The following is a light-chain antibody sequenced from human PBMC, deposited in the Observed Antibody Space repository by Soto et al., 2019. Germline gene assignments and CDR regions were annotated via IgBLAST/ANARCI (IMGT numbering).Light chain of an antibody. CDR1: QSVSSN. V-gene: IGKV3-15*01. CDR3: HQYDNWPKT. J-gene: IGKJ5*01. CDR2: GAY. Sequence: EVVVTQSPATLSVSPGERATLSCRASQSVSSNLAWYQQKPGQAARLLIYGAYTRATGIPARVSGSASGTECTLSIISLQSEDFAVYYCHQYDNWPKTFGQGTRLEIK.